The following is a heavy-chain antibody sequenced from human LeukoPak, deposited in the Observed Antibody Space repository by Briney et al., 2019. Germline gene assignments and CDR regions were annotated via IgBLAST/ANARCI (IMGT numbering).Heavy chain of an antibody. CDR2: ITPNASET. Sequence: GGSLRLSCSASGFTFTTSWMNWVRQAPGKGLEWLASITPNASETYYVDSVRGRFTISRDDDKNSVYLQMNSLRAEDTVVYFCARDRAFKAFDYWGQGNLVSVSS. CDR3: ARDRAFKAFDY. J-gene: IGHJ4*02. CDR1: GFTFTTSW. V-gene: IGHV3-7*01.